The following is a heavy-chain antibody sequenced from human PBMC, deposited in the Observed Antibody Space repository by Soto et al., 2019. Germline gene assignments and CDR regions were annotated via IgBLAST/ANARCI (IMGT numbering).Heavy chain of an antibody. CDR1: GFTLSTYS. Sequence: EVQVVESGGGLVKPGGSLRLSCAASGFTLSTYSMNWVRQAPGKGLEWVSSISSSSSYIYYADSVKGRFTISRDNANNPLYLQMNSLRAEDTAVYYCARDSGPGGYYYYYYIDVWGKGATVIVSS. J-gene: IGHJ6*03. CDR3: ARDSGPGGYYYYYYIDV. D-gene: IGHD2-15*01. V-gene: IGHV3-21*01. CDR2: ISSSSSYI.